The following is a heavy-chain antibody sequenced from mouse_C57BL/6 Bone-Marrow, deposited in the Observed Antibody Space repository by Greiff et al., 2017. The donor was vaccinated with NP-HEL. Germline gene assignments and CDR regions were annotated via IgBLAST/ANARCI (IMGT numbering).Heavy chain of an antibody. V-gene: IGHV14-3*01. CDR3: ARRYYDGSSSPPYAMDD. Sequence: EVQLVESVAELVRPGASVKLSCTASGFTFKNTYMHWVKQRPEQGLEWIGRIDPANGTTKYAPKFHGKATITADTSSNTAYLQLSSLTSEDTAIYYCARRYYDGSSSPPYAMDDWGQGTSVTVSS. CDR1: GFTFKNTY. J-gene: IGHJ4*01. D-gene: IGHD1-1*01. CDR2: IDPANGTT.